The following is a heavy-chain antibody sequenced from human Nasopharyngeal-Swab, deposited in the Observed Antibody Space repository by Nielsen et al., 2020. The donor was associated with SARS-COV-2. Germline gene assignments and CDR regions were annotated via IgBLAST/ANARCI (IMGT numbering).Heavy chain of an antibody. J-gene: IGHJ4*02. CDR3: AREYSSGQNTDY. CDR1: GYSFTSYW. V-gene: IGHV5-51*01. CDR2: IYPGDSDT. D-gene: IGHD6-19*01. Sequence: GGSLRLSCKGSGYSFTSYWIGWVRRMPGKGLEWMGIIYPGDSDTRYSPSFQGQVTISADKSISTAYLQWSSLKASDTAMYYCAREYSSGQNTDYWGQGTLVTVSS.